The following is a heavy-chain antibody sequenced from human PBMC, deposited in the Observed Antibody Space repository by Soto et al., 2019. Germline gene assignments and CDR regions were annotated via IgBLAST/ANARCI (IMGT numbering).Heavy chain of an antibody. J-gene: IGHJ4*02. D-gene: IGHD6-13*01. V-gene: IGHV3-30*04. CDR1: GFTFSHYA. CDR2: TSFDEGNK. CDR3: ARHGEHSSSWYFDF. Sequence: GSLRLSCAASGFTFSHYAMHWVRQAPGKGLEWVAVTSFDEGNKYYADSVKGRFTISRDNSKNTLFLQMNSLRVEDTAVYYCARHGEHSSSWYFDFWGQGTLVTVSS.